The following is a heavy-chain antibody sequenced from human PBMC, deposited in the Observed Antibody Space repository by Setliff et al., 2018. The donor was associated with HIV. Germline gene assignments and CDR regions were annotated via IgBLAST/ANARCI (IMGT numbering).Heavy chain of an antibody. CDR1: GGAVNSQA. V-gene: IGHV1-69*10. J-gene: IGHJ6*03. D-gene: IGHD3-9*01. Sequence: SVKVSCKASGGAVNSQALNWVRQAPGQGLEWMGGYIPTLHITRYAENIHRGRVTISADTSTSTVYLDLKGLKTEDTAVYYCARGGTYFERWFPPTYYMDLWGEGTSVTVSS. CDR3: ARGGTYFERWFPPTYYMDL. CDR2: YIPTLHIT.